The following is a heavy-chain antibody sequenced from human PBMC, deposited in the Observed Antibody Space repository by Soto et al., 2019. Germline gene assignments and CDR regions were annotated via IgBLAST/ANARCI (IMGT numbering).Heavy chain of an antibody. V-gene: IGHV5-51*01. D-gene: IGHD2-2*02. Sequence: GESLKISCKGSGYGFANYWIGWVRQMPGKGLEWMGIIYPGDSDTRYSPSFEGHVTISADKSISTAYLQWSSLKASDTAMYFCARQGYCSNTACYTVDYWGQGTLVTVSS. CDR1: GYGFANYW. CDR3: ARQGYCSNTACYTVDY. J-gene: IGHJ4*02. CDR2: IYPGDSDT.